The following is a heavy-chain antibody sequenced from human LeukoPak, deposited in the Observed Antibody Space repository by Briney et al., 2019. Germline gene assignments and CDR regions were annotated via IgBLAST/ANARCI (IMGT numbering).Heavy chain of an antibody. CDR1: GFTFSSYG. CDR3: AKDVATFGGVIVPWY. CDR2: ISWSGASI. Sequence: GGTLRLSCAASGFTFSSYGMSWVRQAPGKGLEWVSGISWSGASIGYADSVKGRFSISRDNAKNSLYLQMNSLRTEDTALYYCAKDVATFGGVIVPWYWGQGTLVTVSS. J-gene: IGHJ4*02. V-gene: IGHV3-9*01. D-gene: IGHD3-16*02.